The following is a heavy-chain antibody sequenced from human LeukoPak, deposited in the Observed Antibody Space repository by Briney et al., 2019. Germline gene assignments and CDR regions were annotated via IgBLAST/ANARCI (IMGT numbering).Heavy chain of an antibody. CDR3: AKPITMVRGVQVSFDY. Sequence: GGSLRLSCAASGFTFSSYAMSWVRQAPGKGLEWVSAISGSGGSTYYADSVKGRFTISSDNSKNTLYLQMNSLRAEDTAVYYCAKPITMVRGVQVSFDYWGQGTLVTVSS. D-gene: IGHD3-10*01. CDR1: GFTFSSYA. J-gene: IGHJ4*02. CDR2: ISGSGGST. V-gene: IGHV3-23*01.